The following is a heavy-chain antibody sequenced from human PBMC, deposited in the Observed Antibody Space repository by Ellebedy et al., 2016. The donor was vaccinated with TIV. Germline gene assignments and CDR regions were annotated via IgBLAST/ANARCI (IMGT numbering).Heavy chain of an antibody. D-gene: IGHD2-2*01. CDR3: AGRYCSSASCYARFDY. CDR1: GFTFGDYA. V-gene: IGHV3-7*01. J-gene: IGHJ4*02. Sequence: GGSLRLSCTASGFTFGDYAMSWVRQAPGKGLEWVANIKQDGSEEYYVDSVKGRFTVSRDNAKNSLYLQMNSLRAEDTAVYYCAGRYCSSASCYARFDYWGQGTLVTVSS. CDR2: IKQDGSEE.